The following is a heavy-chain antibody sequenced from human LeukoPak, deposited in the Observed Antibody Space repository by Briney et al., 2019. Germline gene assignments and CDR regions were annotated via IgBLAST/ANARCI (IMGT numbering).Heavy chain of an antibody. CDR2: IYSSGNT. J-gene: IGHJ4*02. CDR3: ARVESTRAIDY. V-gene: IGHV4-59*01. CDR1: GGSISSYY. Sequence: SETLSLTCTVSGGSISSYYWNWIRQPPGKGLEWIGYIYSSGNTNYNPSLQSRVAISVDTSKNQFSLKLTSVTAADTAVYYCARVESTRAIDYWGQGTLVTVSS. D-gene: IGHD2-2*01.